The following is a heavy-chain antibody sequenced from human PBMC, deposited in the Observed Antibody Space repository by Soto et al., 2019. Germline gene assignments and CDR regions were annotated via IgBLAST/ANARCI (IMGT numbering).Heavy chain of an antibody. Sequence: SQTLSLTCAISGDSVSSNSVVWNWIRQSPSRGLEWLGRTYYRSKWYYEYAESVKSRIIINPDTSKNQLSLQLNSVTPEDTGAYYCARLVGSSWIDYWGQGTLVTVSS. CDR3: ARLVGSSWIDY. D-gene: IGHD6-13*01. CDR1: GDSVSSNSVV. V-gene: IGHV6-1*01. CDR2: TYYRSKWYY. J-gene: IGHJ4*02.